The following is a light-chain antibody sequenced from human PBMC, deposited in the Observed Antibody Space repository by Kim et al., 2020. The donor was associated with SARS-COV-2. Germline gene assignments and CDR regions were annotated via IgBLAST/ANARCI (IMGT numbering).Light chain of an antibody. CDR3: QQYGRSPCT. CDR1: QSVSSSY. Sequence: WSPGERPTLSCRASQSVSSSYLAWYQQKPGQAPRLLIDGASSRATGIPDRFSGSGSGTDFTLTISRLEPEDFAVYYCQQYGRSPCTFGQGTKLEIK. V-gene: IGKV3-20*01. J-gene: IGKJ2*02. CDR2: GAS.